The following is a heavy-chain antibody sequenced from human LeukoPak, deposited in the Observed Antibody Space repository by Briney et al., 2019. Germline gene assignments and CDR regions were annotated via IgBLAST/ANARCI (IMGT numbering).Heavy chain of an antibody. V-gene: IGHV3-23*01. Sequence: GGSLRLSCAASEFTFSSYAMTWVRQAPGKGLEWVSLIRGSGGNTYYADSVKGRFTMSRDNSKNTLYLQLNSLRAEDTAVYYCAKGPRTVRFGDRHKGMFDYWGQGTLVTVSS. D-gene: IGHD3-10*01. CDR3: AKGPRTVRFGDRHKGMFDY. CDR2: IRGSGGNT. J-gene: IGHJ4*02. CDR1: EFTFSSYA.